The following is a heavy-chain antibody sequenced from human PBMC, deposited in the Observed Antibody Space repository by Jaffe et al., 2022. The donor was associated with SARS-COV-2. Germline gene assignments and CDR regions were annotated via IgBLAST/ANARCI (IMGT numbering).Heavy chain of an antibody. CDR3: AAWGMVDDF. J-gene: IGHJ4*02. Sequence: EVQLVESGGGLVQPGESLRLSCAASGFTFSSIWMHWVRQAPGKGLVWVSHINSDGSSTSYADSVKGRFTISRDNAKNMLYLQVNSLRAEDTAVYYCAAWGMVDDFWGQGTLVTVSS. V-gene: IGHV3-74*01. D-gene: IGHD2-8*01. CDR1: GFTFSSIW. CDR2: INSDGSST.